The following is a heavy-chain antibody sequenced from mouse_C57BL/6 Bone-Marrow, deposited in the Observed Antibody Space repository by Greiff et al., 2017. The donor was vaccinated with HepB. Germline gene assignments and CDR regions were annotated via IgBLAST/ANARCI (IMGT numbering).Heavy chain of an antibody. J-gene: IGHJ3*01. Sequence: EVKLVESGGGLVQSGRSLRLSCAPSGFTFSDFYMEWVRQAPGKGLEWIAASRNKANDYTTEYSASVKGRFIVSRDTSQSILYLQMNALRAEDTAIYYCARGYYGSTAWFAYWGQGTLVTVSA. CDR3: ARGYYGSTAWFAY. V-gene: IGHV7-1*01. D-gene: IGHD1-1*01. CDR2: SRNKANDYTT. CDR1: GFTFSDFY.